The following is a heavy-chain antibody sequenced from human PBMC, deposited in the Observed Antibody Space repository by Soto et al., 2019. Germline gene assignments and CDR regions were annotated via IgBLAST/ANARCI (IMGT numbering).Heavy chain of an antibody. J-gene: IGHJ6*02. CDR3: ARELDGIDV. CDR1: GFTFSSYW. CDR2: IKQDGSQK. V-gene: IGHV3-7*03. Sequence: PGGSLRLSCAASGFTFSSYWMSWVRQAPGKGLEWVANIKQDGSQKYYVDSVKGRFTISRDNAKNSLYLQMNSLRVEDTAIYYYARELDGIDVWGQGTTVTVSS.